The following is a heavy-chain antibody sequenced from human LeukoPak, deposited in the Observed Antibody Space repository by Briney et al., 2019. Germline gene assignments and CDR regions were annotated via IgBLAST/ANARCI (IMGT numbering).Heavy chain of an antibody. CDR2: IYSGGNT. D-gene: IGHD3-9*01. V-gene: IGHV3-53*01. J-gene: IGHJ4*02. CDR3: AKGDILTGPYFDY. Sequence: GGSLRPSCTVSGFTVSSNSMSWVRQAPGKGLEWVSFIYSGGNTHYSDSVKGRFTISRDNSKNTLYLQMNSLRAEDTAVYYCAKGDILTGPYFDYWGQGTLVTVSS. CDR1: GFTVSSNS.